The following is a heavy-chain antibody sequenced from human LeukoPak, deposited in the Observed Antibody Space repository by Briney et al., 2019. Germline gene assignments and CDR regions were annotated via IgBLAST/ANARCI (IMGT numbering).Heavy chain of an antibody. D-gene: IGHD2-15*01. J-gene: IGHJ4*02. CDR1: GFTFSSYG. Sequence: PGGSLRLSCAASGFTFSSYGMSWVRQAPGKGLEWVSAISGSGGSTYYADSVKGRFTISRDNSKNTLYLQMNSLRAEDTAVYYCAKAGEVVAATPSYFDYWGQGTLVTVSS. CDR2: ISGSGGST. V-gene: IGHV3-23*01. CDR3: AKAGEVVAATPSYFDY.